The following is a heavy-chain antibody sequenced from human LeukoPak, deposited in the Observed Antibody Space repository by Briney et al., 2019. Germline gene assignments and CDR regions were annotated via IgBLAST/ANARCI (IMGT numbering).Heavy chain of an antibody. V-gene: IGHV1-46*01. Sequence: ASVKVSCKAFGYTFTSNYMHWVRQAPGQGPEWMGVISPSGGSTTYAQKFQGRVTLTRDMSTSTDYLELSSLRSEDTAVYYCARDPTKYFWSAYNPFDYWGQGTLVTVSS. D-gene: IGHD3-3*01. CDR1: GYTFTSNY. CDR2: ISPSGGST. CDR3: ARDPTKYFWSAYNPFDY. J-gene: IGHJ4*02.